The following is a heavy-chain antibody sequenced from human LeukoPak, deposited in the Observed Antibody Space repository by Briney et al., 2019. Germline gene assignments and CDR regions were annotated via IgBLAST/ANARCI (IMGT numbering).Heavy chain of an antibody. J-gene: IGHJ4*02. CDR1: GFTFSSYS. D-gene: IGHD2-15*01. CDR3: ARPHCGGGSCYLDY. CDR2: IRSSSSTI. Sequence: PGGSLRLSCAASGFTFSSYSMNWVRQAPGKGLEWVSYIRSSSSTIYYADSVKGRFTISRDSSKNTLYLQMNNLRVEDAAVYYCARPHCGGGSCYLDYWGQGTLVTVSS. V-gene: IGHV3-48*01.